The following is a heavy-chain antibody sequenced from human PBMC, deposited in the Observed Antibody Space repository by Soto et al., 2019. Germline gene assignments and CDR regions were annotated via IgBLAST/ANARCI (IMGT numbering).Heavy chain of an antibody. CDR3: AKVIAAETFYFDY. CDR2: ISGSGGST. Sequence: PGKGLEWVSAISGSGGSTYYADSVKGRFTISRDNSKNTLYLQMNSLRAEDTAVYYCAKVIAAETFYFDYWGQGTLVTVSS. D-gene: IGHD6-13*01. V-gene: IGHV3-23*01. J-gene: IGHJ4*02.